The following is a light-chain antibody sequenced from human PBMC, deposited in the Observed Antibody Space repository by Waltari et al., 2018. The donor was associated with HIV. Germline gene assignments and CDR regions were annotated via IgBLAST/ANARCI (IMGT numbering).Light chain of an antibody. CDR2: EVS. Sequence: QSALTQPASVSGSPGQSITISCPGTSGTVRGYNSVSWYQQRPGTAPKLMIYEVSHRPSGVSIRFSGSKSGNTASLTISGLQAEDEADYYCSSFSSGNSLEVFGTGTKVTFL. J-gene: IGLJ1*01. V-gene: IGLV2-14*01. CDR3: SSFSSGNSLEV. CDR1: SGTVRGYNS.